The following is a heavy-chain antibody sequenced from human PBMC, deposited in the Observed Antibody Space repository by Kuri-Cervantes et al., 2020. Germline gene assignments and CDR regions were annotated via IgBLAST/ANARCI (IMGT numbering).Heavy chain of an antibody. J-gene: IGHJ4*02. CDR1: GASISSSSYY. CDR2: IYYSGST. Sequence: SETLSLTCTVSGASISSSSYYWGWIRQPPGKGLEWIGSIYYSGSTYYNPSLKSRVTISVDTSKNQFSLKLSSVTAADTAVYYCARHIRGFGELIDYWGQGTLVTVSS. CDR3: ARHIRGFGELIDY. D-gene: IGHD3-10*01. V-gene: IGHV4-39*01.